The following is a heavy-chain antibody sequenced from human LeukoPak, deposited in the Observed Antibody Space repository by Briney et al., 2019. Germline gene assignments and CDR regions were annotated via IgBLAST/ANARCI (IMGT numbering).Heavy chain of an antibody. V-gene: IGHV4-59*01. J-gene: IGHJ6*02. CDR2: IYYSGST. CDR1: GGSISSYY. CDR3: ARGIQRLPIGYYGMDV. D-gene: IGHD5-18*01. Sequence: SETLSLTCTVSGGSISSYYWSWIRQPPGKGLEWIGYIYYSGSTNYNPSLKSRVTISVDTSKNQFSLKLSSVTAADTAVYYCARGIQRLPIGYYGMDVWGQGTTVTVSS.